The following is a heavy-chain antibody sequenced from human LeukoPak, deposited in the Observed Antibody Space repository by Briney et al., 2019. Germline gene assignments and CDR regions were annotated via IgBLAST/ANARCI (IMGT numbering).Heavy chain of an antibody. CDR1: GGSISSYY. D-gene: IGHD2-15*01. Sequence: SETLSLTCTVSGGSISSYYWSWIRQPPGKGLEWIGYTYYSGSTNYNPSLKSRVTISVDTSKNQFSLKLSSVTAADTAVYYCARHGSDGCSGGSCYSIYYYYYGMDVWGQGTTVTVSS. J-gene: IGHJ6*02. V-gene: IGHV4-59*08. CDR2: TYYSGST. CDR3: ARHGSDGCSGGSCYSIYYYYYGMDV.